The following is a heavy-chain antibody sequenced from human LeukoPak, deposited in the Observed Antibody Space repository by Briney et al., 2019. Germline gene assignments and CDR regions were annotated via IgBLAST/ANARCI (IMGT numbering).Heavy chain of an antibody. CDR3: ALGGYKFDY. CDR1: GFTFSSYE. CDR2: ISSTSTVI. Sequence: PGGSLRLSCAASGFTFSSYEMNWVRQAPGKGLEWVSYISSTSTVIYYGDSVKGRFTISRDNAKNSLYLQMSSLRAADTAVYYCALGGYKFDYWGQGTLVTVSS. J-gene: IGHJ4*02. V-gene: IGHV3-48*03. D-gene: IGHD5-24*01.